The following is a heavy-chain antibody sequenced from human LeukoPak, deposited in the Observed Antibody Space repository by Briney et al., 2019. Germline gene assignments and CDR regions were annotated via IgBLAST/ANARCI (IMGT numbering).Heavy chain of an antibody. D-gene: IGHD1-26*01. CDR3: AKDRRGGSYYAATLDI. V-gene: IGHV3-23*01. CDR2: ISDSGDIT. J-gene: IGHJ3*02. Sequence: GGSLRLSCAASGFTFSSYAMSWVRQAPGKGLEWVSGISDSGDITYYADSVKGRFTISRDNSKNTLYVQMNSLRVEDTAVYFCAKDRRGGSYYAATLDIWGPGTMVTVFS. CDR1: GFTFSSYA.